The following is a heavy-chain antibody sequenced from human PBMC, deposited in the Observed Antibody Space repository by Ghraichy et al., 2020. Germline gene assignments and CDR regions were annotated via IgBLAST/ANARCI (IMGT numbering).Heavy chain of an antibody. CDR2: TYYRSKWYN. CDR3: ARDPITTGDIFDN. D-gene: IGHD7-27*01. J-gene: IGHJ4*02. Sequence: SQTLSLTCAISGDSVPSKSATWNWIRQSPSRGLEWLGRTYYRSKWYNDYAVSVKSRITINPDTSKNQFSLRLNSVTPEDTAVYYCARDPITTGDIFDNWGQGTLVTVSS. V-gene: IGHV6-1*01. CDR1: GDSVPSKSAT.